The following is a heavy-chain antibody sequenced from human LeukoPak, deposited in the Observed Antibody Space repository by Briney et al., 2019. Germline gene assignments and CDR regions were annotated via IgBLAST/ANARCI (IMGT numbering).Heavy chain of an antibody. Sequence: GGSLRLSCTASGFTFGDYAMSWVRQAPGKGLVWVSRINSDGSSTSYADSVKGRFTISRDNAKNTLYLQMNSLRAEDTAVYYCARVGSSGWFRGAFDIWGQGTMVTVSS. CDR2: INSDGSST. D-gene: IGHD6-19*01. J-gene: IGHJ3*02. CDR3: ARVGSSGWFRGAFDI. V-gene: IGHV3-74*01. CDR1: GFTFGDYA.